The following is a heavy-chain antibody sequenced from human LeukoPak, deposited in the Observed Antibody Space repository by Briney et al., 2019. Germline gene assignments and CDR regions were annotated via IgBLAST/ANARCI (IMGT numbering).Heavy chain of an antibody. CDR3: AKDKGSTAKRFDY. CDR1: GFTFSSYG. Sequence: GGSLRLSCAASGFTFSSYGMHWVRQAPGKGLEWVAFIRYDGSNKYYADSVKGRFTISRDNSKNTLYLQMNSLRAEDTAVYYCAKDKGSTAKRFDYWGQGTLVTVSS. J-gene: IGHJ4*02. D-gene: IGHD2-2*01. V-gene: IGHV3-30*02. CDR2: IRYDGSNK.